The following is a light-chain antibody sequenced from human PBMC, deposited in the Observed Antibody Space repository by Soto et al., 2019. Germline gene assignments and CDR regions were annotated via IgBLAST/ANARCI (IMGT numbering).Light chain of an antibody. V-gene: IGKV3-20*01. CDR3: QQYGSSGT. CDR1: ETVSSYL. J-gene: IGKJ1*01. Sequence: DIVLTQSPVTLSLSPVYRSTLSCRASETVSSYLLWYQQKPGQAPRLLIYGASNRATGIPDRFSGSGSGTDFTLTISRLEPEDFAVYYCQQYGSSGTFGQGTKVDIK. CDR2: GAS.